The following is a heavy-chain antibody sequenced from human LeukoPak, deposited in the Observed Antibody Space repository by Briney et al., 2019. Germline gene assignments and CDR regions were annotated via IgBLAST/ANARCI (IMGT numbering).Heavy chain of an antibody. J-gene: IGHJ4*02. V-gene: IGHV4-39*01. Sequence: SETLSLTCTVSGGSISSSSYFWGWIRQPPGKGLEWIGSFYYSGSTSYNPSLKSRVTISVDTSKNQFSLELTSVAAADTAVYYCARHYYYDSSGFYYYFGYWGQGTLVTVSS. CDR3: ARHYYYDSSGFYYYFGY. D-gene: IGHD3-22*01. CDR1: GGSISSSSYF. CDR2: FYYSGST.